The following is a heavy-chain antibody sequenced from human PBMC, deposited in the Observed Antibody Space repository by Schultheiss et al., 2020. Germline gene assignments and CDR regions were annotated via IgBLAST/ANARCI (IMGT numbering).Heavy chain of an antibody. CDR3: ARSEAGLDY. D-gene: IGHD6-19*01. CDR2: INHSGST. J-gene: IGHJ4*02. CDR1: GGSISSYY. V-gene: IGHV4-34*01. Sequence: SQTLSLTCTVSGGSISSYYWSWIRQPPGKGLEWIGEINHSGSTNYNPSLKSRVTISVDTSKNQFSLKLSSVTAADTAVYYCARSEAGLDYWGQGTLVTVSS.